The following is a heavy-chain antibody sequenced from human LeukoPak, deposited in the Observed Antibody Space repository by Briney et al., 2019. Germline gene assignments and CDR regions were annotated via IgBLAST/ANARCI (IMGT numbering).Heavy chain of an antibody. CDR1: GYSISRGYY. V-gene: IGHV4-38-2*01. CDR2: VFHSGTT. Sequence: ASETLSLTCAVSGYSISRGYYWALIRQTPGKGLEWIGYVFHSGTTNYSPSLKSRVTISLDTSKKQFYLRLASVTAADTAVYYCARRMATVTDAFDIWGRGTMVSVSS. J-gene: IGHJ3*02. D-gene: IGHD5-24*01. CDR3: ARRMATVTDAFDI.